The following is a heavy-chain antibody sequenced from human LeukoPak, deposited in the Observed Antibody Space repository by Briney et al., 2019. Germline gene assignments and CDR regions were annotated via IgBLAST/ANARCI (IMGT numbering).Heavy chain of an antibody. CDR1: RYTFTSYY. V-gene: IGHV1-46*01. CDR3: ARDDSSGYPIDY. D-gene: IGHD3-22*01. Sequence: ASVKVSCKASRYTFTSYYMHWVRQAPGQGLEWMGIINPSGGSTSYAQKFQGRVTMTRDMSTSTVYMELSSLRSEDTAVYYCARDDSSGYPIDYWGQGTLVTVSS. J-gene: IGHJ4*02. CDR2: INPSGGST.